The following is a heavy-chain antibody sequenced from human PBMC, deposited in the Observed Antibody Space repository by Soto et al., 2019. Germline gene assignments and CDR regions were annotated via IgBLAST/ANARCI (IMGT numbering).Heavy chain of an antibody. J-gene: IGHJ4*02. Sequence: GGSLRLSCAASGFTFSSYAMSWVRQAPGKGLEWVSAISGSGGSTYYADSVKGRFTISRDNSKNTLYLQMNSLRAEDTAVYYCAKHVGILEWLLWYGYDYWGQGTLVTVSS. D-gene: IGHD3-3*01. CDR1: GFTFSSYA. CDR3: AKHVGILEWLLWYGYDY. V-gene: IGHV3-23*01. CDR2: ISGSGGST.